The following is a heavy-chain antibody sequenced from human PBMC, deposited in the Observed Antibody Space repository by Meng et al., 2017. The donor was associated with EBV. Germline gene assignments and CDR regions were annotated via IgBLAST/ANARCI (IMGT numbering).Heavy chain of an antibody. CDR1: GYTFTSYG. V-gene: IGHV1-18*01. J-gene: IGHJ4*02. Sequence: VRGVLTGAEVKELGAAGKVHCKASGYTFTSYGNRWVRQAPRRGLEWMGWISAYNENTNEAQKLQGRVTMTTDTSTSTAYMELRSLRSDDTAVYYCARGLDYFDYWGQGTLVTVSS. CDR2: ISAYNENT. CDR3: ARGLDYFDY.